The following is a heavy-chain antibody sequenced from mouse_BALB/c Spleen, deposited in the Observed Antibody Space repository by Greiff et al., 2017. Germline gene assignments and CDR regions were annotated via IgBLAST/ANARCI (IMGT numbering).Heavy chain of an antibody. V-gene: IGHV1-80*01. Sequence: VQLQQSGAELVRPGSSVKFSCKASGYAFSSYWMNWVKQRPGQGLEWIGQIYPGDGDTNYNGKFKGKATLTADKSSSTAYMQLSSLTSEDSAVYFCARGARDGYLPWFAYWGQGTLVTVSA. J-gene: IGHJ3*01. CDR3: ARGARDGYLPWFAY. CDR1: GYAFSSYW. D-gene: IGHD2-3*01. CDR2: IYPGDGDT.